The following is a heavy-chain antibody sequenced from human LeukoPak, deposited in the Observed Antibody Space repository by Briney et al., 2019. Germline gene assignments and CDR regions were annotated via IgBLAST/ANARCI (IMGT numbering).Heavy chain of an antibody. J-gene: IGHJ4*02. CDR1: GGSISSYY. CDR3: AAGAARPDYFDY. Sequence: PSETLSLTCTVSGGSISSYYWSWIRQPPGKGLEWMGYMHYGGTTNYNPSLKSRVTISVDTSKMQISLKLSSVTAADTAVYYCAAGAARPDYFDYWGQGALVTVSS. D-gene: IGHD6-6*01. CDR2: MHYGGTT. V-gene: IGHV4-59*01.